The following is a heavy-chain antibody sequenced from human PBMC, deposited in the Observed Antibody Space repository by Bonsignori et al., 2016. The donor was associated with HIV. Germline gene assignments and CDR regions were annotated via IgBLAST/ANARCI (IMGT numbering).Heavy chain of an antibody. V-gene: IGHV1-69*01. Sequence: QVQLVQSGAEVKKPGSSVKVSCKASGGTFSTYGLSWVRQAPGQGLEWMGGIMPILGPANYAKKFQGRVTITADESTSTAYMELSSLRSEDTAVYYCARDGELRFLEWTTPQYNGMDVWGQGTSVTVSS. D-gene: IGHD3-3*01. CDR3: ARDGELRFLEWTTPQYNGMDV. CDR2: IMPILGPA. CDR1: GGTFSTYG. J-gene: IGHJ6*02.